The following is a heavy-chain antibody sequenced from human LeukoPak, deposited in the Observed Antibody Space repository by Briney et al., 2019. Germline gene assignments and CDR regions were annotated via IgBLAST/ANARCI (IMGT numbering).Heavy chain of an antibody. CDR3: ARGYYYGSGSYNWFDP. D-gene: IGHD3-10*01. Sequence: ASVKLSCKATAYTFTGYYMHWVRQATGQGLEWMGWMNPNSGNTGYAQKFQGRVTITRNTSISTAYMELSSLRSEDTAVYYCARGYYYGSGSYNWFDPWGQGTLVTVSS. CDR1: AYTFTGYY. CDR2: MNPNSGNT. V-gene: IGHV1-8*03. J-gene: IGHJ5*02.